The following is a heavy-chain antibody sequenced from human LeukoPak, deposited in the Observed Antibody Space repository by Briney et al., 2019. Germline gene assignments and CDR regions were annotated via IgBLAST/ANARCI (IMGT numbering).Heavy chain of an antibody. D-gene: IGHD4-23*01. CDR3: ARSLWWYPEDAFDI. J-gene: IGHJ3*02. Sequence: ASVKVSCKASGGTFSSYAISWVRQAPGQGLEWMGGIIPIFGTANYAQKFQGRVTNTTDESTSTAYMELSSLRSEDTAVYYCARSLWWYPEDAFDIWGQGTMVTVSS. CDR1: GGTFSSYA. CDR2: IIPIFGTA. V-gene: IGHV1-69*05.